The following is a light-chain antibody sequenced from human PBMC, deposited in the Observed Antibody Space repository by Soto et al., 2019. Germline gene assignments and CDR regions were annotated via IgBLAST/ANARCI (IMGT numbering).Light chain of an antibody. CDR1: SGHSSYA. V-gene: IGLV4-69*01. CDR2: FNSDGSQ. Sequence: ELTQPLSVSVALGASVKLTCTLSSGHSSYAIAWHQQQPEKGPRYLMKFNSDGSQSKGDGIPDRFSGSSSGAERYLTISSLQSEDEADYYCQTWDSGIWVFGGGTKLTVL. CDR3: QTWDSGIWV. J-gene: IGLJ3*02.